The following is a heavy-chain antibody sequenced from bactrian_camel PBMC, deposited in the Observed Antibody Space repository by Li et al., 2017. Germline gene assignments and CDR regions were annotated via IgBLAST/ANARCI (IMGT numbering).Heavy chain of an antibody. J-gene: IGHJ4*01. CDR3: AASKTACSGHGLVPTERFEY. CDR2: RGVST. Sequence: VQLVESGGGSAQAGGSLTLSCSASGYTSSSFCMGWFRQAPGKEREGVAVRGVSTYVAVAVRDRFAVSEDKGQNLFNLQLNNLSPDDSAIYYCAASKTACSGHGLVPTERFEYWGQGTQVTVS. CDR1: GYTSSSFC. D-gene: IGHD1*01. V-gene: IGHV3-3*01.